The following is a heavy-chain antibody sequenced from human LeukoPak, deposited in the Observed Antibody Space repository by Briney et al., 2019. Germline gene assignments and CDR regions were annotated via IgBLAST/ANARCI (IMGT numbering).Heavy chain of an antibody. V-gene: IGHV4-34*01. CDR1: GGSFSGYY. CDR3: ASTYYYVHNWFDP. J-gene: IGHJ5*02. D-gene: IGHD3-10*02. CDR2: IYYSGST. Sequence: SETLSLTCAVYGGSFSGYYWSWIRQPPGKGLEWIGSIYYSGSTYYNPSLKSRVTISVDTSKNQFSLKLSSVTAADTAVYYCASTYYYVHNWFDPWGQGTLVTVSS.